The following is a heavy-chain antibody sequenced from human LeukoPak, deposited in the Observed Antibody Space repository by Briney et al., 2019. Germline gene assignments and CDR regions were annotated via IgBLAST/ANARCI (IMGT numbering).Heavy chain of an antibody. CDR1: GFTFSSYG. Sequence: GGSLRLSCAASGFTFSSYGMHWVRQAPGKGLEWVAVIWYDGSNKYYADSVKGRFTISRDNSKNTLYLQMNSLRAEDTAVYYCARALTMVRGVIIDDYYYGMDVWGQGTTVTVSS. V-gene: IGHV3-33*01. D-gene: IGHD3-10*01. CDR2: IWYDGSNK. CDR3: ARALTMVRGVIIDDYYYGMDV. J-gene: IGHJ6*02.